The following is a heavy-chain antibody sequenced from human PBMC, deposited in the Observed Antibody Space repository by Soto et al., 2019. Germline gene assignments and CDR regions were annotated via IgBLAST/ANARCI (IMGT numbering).Heavy chain of an antibody. CDR1: GGSISSSSYY. Sequence: PSETLSLTCTVSGGSISSSSYYWGWIRQPPGKGLERIGSIYYSGSTYYNPSLKSRVTISVDTSKNQFSLKLSSVTAADTAVYYCARQEGGTTVTYYYYYYYMDVWGKGTTVTVSS. D-gene: IGHD4-17*01. J-gene: IGHJ6*03. CDR3: ARQEGGTTVTYYYYYYYMDV. CDR2: IYYSGST. V-gene: IGHV4-39*01.